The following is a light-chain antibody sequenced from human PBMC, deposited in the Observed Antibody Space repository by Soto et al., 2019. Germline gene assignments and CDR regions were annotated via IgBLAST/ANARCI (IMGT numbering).Light chain of an antibody. CDR3: SSYTNINTRACV. V-gene: IGLV2-14*02. CDR1: SSDIGTYNF. Sequence: QSVLTQPASVSGSPGQSIAISCTGSSSDIGTYNFVSWYQQHPGQAPKLMIYESSKRPSGISNRFSGSKSGNTASLTISGLQAEDEAEYYCSSYTNINTRACVFGTGTKLTAL. J-gene: IGLJ1*01. CDR2: ESS.